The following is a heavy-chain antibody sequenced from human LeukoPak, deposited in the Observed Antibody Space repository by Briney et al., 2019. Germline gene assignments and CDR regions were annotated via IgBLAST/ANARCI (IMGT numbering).Heavy chain of an antibody. J-gene: IGHJ3*02. V-gene: IGHV1-2*02. CDR2: INPNSGGT. CDR1: GYTFTGHY. Sequence: ASVKVSCKASGYTFTGHYIHWVRQAPGQGLEWMGWINPNSGGTNYAQKFQGRVTMTRDTSITTAYMELSRLRSDDTAVYYCARAENYYDSSGLTPVEAFDIWGQGTMVTVSS. D-gene: IGHD3-22*01. CDR3: ARAENYYDSSGLTPVEAFDI.